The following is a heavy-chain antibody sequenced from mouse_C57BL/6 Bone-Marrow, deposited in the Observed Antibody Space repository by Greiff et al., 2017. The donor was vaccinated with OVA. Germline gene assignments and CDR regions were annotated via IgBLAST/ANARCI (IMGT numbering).Heavy chain of an antibody. J-gene: IGHJ2*01. CDR1: GYAFSSSW. CDR3: AREEITTVLDY. D-gene: IGHD1-1*01. Sequence: QVQLQQSGPELVKPGASVKISCKASGYAFSSSWMNWVKQRPGKGLEWIGRIYPGDGDTNYNGKFKGKATLTADKSSSTAYMQLSSLTSEDSAVYFCAREEITTVLDYWGQGTTLTVSS. V-gene: IGHV1-82*01. CDR2: IYPGDGDT.